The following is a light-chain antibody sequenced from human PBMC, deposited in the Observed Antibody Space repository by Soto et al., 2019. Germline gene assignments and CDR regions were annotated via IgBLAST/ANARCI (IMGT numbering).Light chain of an antibody. V-gene: IGLV2-23*02. CDR1: SSDFGNYNL. CDR3: CSVTSSKTHV. J-gene: IGLJ1*01. CDR2: EVN. Sequence: QSVLTQPASVSGSPGPSITISCTGTSSDFGNYNLVYWYQPHPGKVPKLLLCEVNKRPSGVSGRCSGSKSGHTASLTISGLQAEDEADSYCCSVTSSKTHVFGTGTKLTVL.